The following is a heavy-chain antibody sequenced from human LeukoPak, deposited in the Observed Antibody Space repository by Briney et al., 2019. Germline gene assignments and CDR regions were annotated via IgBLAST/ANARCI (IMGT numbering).Heavy chain of an antibody. D-gene: IGHD3-10*01. CDR1: GYTFTTYA. V-gene: IGHV1-3*01. Sequence: GASVNVSCKASGYTFTTYAMHWVRQAAGQRLEWMGWINAGNGNTKYSHEFQGRVTMTTDTSTSTAYMELRSLRSDDTAVYYCARAPGSVYYYGSGSYFDYWGQGTLVTVSS. CDR3: ARAPGSVYYYGSGSYFDY. J-gene: IGHJ4*02. CDR2: INAGNGNT.